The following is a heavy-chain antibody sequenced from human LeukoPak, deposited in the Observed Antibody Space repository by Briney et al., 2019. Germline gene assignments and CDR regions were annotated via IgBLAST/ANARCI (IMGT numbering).Heavy chain of an antibody. D-gene: IGHD3-3*01. CDR1: GFTFSSYS. CDR2: ISSSSSTI. J-gene: IGHJ5*02. V-gene: IGHV3-48*02. Sequence: GGSLRLSCAASGFTFSSYSMNWVRQAPGKGLEWVSYISSSSSTIYYADSVKGRFTISRDNAKNSLYLQMNSLRDEDAAVYYCARGPEIVLRFLEWLPDNWFDPRGQGTLVTVSS. CDR3: ARGPEIVLRFLEWLPDNWFDP.